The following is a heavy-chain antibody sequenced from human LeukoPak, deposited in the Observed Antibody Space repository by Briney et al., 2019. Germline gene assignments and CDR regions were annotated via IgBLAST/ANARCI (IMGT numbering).Heavy chain of an antibody. J-gene: IGHJ4*02. V-gene: IGHV4-59*01. D-gene: IGHD1-1*01. CDR2: IHYSGST. Sequence: TSETLSLTCTVSGGSISTYYWSWIRQPPGKGLEWIAYIHYSGSTNYNPSLRSRVTISVDTSKNQFSLKLSSVTAADTAVYYCARGQLSRTIDYWGQGTLVTVSS. CDR3: ARGQLSRTIDY. CDR1: GGSISTYY.